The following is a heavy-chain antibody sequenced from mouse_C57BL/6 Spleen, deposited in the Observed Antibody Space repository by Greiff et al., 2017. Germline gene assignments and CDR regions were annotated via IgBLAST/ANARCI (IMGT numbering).Heavy chain of an antibody. D-gene: IGHD1-1*01. V-gene: IGHV1-22*01. J-gene: IGHJ3*01. CDR1: GYTFTDYN. Sequence: VQLQQSGPELVKPGASVKMSCKASGYTFTDYNMHWVKQSHGKSLEWIGYINPNNGGTSYNQKFKGKATLTVNKSSSTAYMELRSLTSEDSAVYDCARSDYYGSGRFAYWGQGTLVTVSA. CDR3: ARSDYYGSGRFAY. CDR2: INPNNGGT.